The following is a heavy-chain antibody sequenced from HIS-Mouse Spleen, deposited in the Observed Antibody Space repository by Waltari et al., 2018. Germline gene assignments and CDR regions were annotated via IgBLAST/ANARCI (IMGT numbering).Heavy chain of an antibody. Sequence: QVQLVQSGAEVEKPGSPVEVPCMASGATFSSYAISRVRQAPGQGLEWMGKCIPILGRANYGQKFQGRVTITADKSTSTAYMELSSLRSEDTAVYYCARDGMEYQLSVHTDWFDPWGQGTLVTVSS. V-gene: IGHV1-69*04. J-gene: IGHJ5*02. CDR1: GATFSSYA. D-gene: IGHD2-2*01. CDR2: CIPILGRA. CDR3: ARDGMEYQLSVHTDWFDP.